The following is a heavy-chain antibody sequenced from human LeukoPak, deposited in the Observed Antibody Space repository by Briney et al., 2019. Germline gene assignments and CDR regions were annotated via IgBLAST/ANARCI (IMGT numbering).Heavy chain of an antibody. J-gene: IGHJ4*02. CDR2: ISYDGSNK. CDR1: GFTFSTYG. V-gene: IGHV3-30*18. D-gene: IGHD1-26*01. CDR3: AKGWDTKSTSRSPFDY. Sequence: GRSLRLSCAASGFTFSTYGMHWVRQAPGKGLEWVAVISYDGSNKYYADSVKGRSTISRDNSKNTLSLQMNSLRSEDTAVYYCAKGWDTKSTSRSPFDYWGQGTLVTVSS.